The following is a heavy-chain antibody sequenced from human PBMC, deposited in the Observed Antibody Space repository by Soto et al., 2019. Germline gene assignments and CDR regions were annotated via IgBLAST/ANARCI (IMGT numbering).Heavy chain of an antibody. Sequence: QLHLVQSGAVVKKPGASVTVSCSASGYPVTAYYMHWVRQAPGRGLEWMGGINPATGAAKYTQTFQGRVTMARDTATITVCMELSGLTSADTAVFFCARGGGVGVAGSAAFDMWGQGTLVTVSS. CDR2: INPATGAA. CDR3: ARGGGVGVAGSAAFDM. V-gene: IGHV1-2*02. CDR1: GYPVTAYY. D-gene: IGHD3-3*01. J-gene: IGHJ3*02.